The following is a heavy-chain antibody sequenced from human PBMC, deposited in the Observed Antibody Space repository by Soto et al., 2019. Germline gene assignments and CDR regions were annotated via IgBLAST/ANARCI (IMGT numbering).Heavy chain of an antibody. CDR3: ARHLCLVIRFRKLNWFHP. CDR2: IYYSGST. Sequence: SETLCLTCTVSAGSISSSSYCWGWIRQPPGKGLEWIGSIYYSGSTYYNPSLKSRVTISVDTSKNQFSLKLSSVTAADTAVYYCARHLCLVIRFRKLNWFHPRGPGPLVTLSS. J-gene: IGHJ5*02. CDR1: AGSISSSSYC. V-gene: IGHV4-39*01. D-gene: IGHD3-10*01.